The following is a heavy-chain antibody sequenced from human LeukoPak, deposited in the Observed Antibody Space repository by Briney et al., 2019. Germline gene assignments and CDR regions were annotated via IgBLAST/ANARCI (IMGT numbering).Heavy chain of an antibody. D-gene: IGHD3-22*01. Sequence: ASVKVPCKASGYTFTSYDINWVRQATGQGLEWMGWMNPNSGNTGYAQKFQGRVTMTRNTSISTAYMELSSLRSEDTAVYYCARGIYEYYYDSSGSGGYAYWGQGTLVTVSS. CDR1: GYTFTSYD. J-gene: IGHJ4*02. CDR2: MNPNSGNT. V-gene: IGHV1-8*01. CDR3: ARGIYEYYYDSSGSGGYAY.